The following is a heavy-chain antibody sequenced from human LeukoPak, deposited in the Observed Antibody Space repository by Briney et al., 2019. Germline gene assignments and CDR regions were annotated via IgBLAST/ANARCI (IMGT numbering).Heavy chain of an antibody. Sequence: GESLKISCKGSGYSFTSYWIGWVRQMPGKDLEGMGIIYPGDSDTRYSPSFQGQVTISADKSISTAYLQWSSLKASDTAMYYCARRVDIVATITGATNYCYMDVWGKGNPVTVS. CDR1: GYSFTSYW. CDR3: ARRVDIVATITGATNYCYMDV. D-gene: IGHD5-12*01. CDR2: IYPGDSDT. V-gene: IGHV5-51*01. J-gene: IGHJ6*03.